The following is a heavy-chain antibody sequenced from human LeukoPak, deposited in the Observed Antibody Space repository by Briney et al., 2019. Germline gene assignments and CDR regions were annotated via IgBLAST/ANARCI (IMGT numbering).Heavy chain of an antibody. CDR3: ARLMYYYGSGSSYYFDY. CDR2: INWNGGST. J-gene: IGHJ4*02. CDR1: GFTFDDYG. Sequence: GGSLRLSCAASGFTFDDYGMSWVRQAPGKGLEWVSGINWNGGSTGYADSVKGLFTISRDNAKNSLYLQMNSLRAEDTDLYYCARLMYYYGSGSSYYFDYWGQGTLVTVSS. V-gene: IGHV3-20*04. D-gene: IGHD3-10*01.